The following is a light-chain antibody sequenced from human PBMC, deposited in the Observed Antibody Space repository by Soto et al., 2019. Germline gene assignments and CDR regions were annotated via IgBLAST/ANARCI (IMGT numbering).Light chain of an antibody. Sequence: EIAMTQSPATLSVSPGERATLSCRASQSVSSNLAWYQQKPGQAPRLLIYGASTRAIGIPARFSGSGSGTEFTLTISSLQSEDFAVYCCQQYNNRPLTFGQGTKVESK. CDR2: GAS. CDR3: QQYNNRPLT. V-gene: IGKV3-15*01. CDR1: QSVSSN. J-gene: IGKJ1*01.